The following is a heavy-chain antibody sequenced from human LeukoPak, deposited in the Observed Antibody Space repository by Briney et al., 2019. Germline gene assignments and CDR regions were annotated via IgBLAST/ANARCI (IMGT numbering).Heavy chain of an antibody. Sequence: GESLKISCKASGYNFNNYWIGWVRQMPGKGLEWMGIIYPDDSDTRYNPSLEGQVTISADKFITTAYLQWSSLKASDSAMYYCARLAGTAVAVYWGQGTLVTVSS. D-gene: IGHD6-19*01. CDR2: IYPDDSDT. J-gene: IGHJ4*02. V-gene: IGHV5-51*01. CDR1: GYNFNNYW. CDR3: ARLAGTAVAVY.